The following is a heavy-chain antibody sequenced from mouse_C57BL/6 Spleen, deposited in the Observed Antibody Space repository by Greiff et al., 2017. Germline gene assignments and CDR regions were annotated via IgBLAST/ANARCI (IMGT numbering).Heavy chain of an antibody. CDR1: GYTFTSYW. D-gene: IGHD3-2*02. V-gene: IGHV1-64*01. J-gene: IGHJ2*01. CDR3: AREGSGRFDD. CDR2: IHPNSGST. Sequence: QVQLQQPGAELVKPGASVKLSCKASGYTFTSYWMHWVKQRPGQGLEWIGMIHPNSGSTNYNAKFKSKATLTVDKSSSTAYMQLSSLTSEDSAVYYCAREGSGRFDDWGQGTTLTVSS.